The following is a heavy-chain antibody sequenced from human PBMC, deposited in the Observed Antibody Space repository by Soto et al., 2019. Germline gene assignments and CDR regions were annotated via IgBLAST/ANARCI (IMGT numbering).Heavy chain of an antibody. CDR3: ARIFYDSSGYYGLDP. V-gene: IGHV4-61*01. CDR2: IYYSGST. CDR1: GGSVSSGSYY. Sequence: SETLSLTCTVSGGSVSSGSYYWSWIRQPPGKGLEWIGYIYYSGSTNYNPSLKSRVTISVDTSKNQFSLKLSSVTAADTAVYYCARIFYDSSGYYGLDPWGQGTLVTVSS. J-gene: IGHJ5*02. D-gene: IGHD3-22*01.